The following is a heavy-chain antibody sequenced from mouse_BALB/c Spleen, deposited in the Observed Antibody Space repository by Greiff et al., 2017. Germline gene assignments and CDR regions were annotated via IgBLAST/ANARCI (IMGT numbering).Heavy chain of an antibody. Sequence: VQLQQSGPGLVQPSQSLSITCTVSGFSLTSYGVNWVRQPPGKGLEWLGMIWGDGSTDYNSALKSRLSISKDNSKSQVFLKMNSLQTDDTARYYCARDITTATAYWGQGTLVTVSA. V-gene: IGHV2-6-7*01. CDR2: IWGDGST. CDR3: ARDITTATAY. D-gene: IGHD1-2*01. J-gene: IGHJ3*01. CDR1: GFSLTSYG.